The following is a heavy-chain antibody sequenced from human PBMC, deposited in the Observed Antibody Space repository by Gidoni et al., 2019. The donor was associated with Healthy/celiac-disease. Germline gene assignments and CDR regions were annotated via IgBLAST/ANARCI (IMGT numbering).Heavy chain of an antibody. CDR2: IYTSGST. V-gene: IGHV4-61*02. CDR3: AAGSSSPTEDY. J-gene: IGHJ4*02. CDR1: GGSISSGSYY. Sequence: QVQLQESGPGLVKPSQTLSLTCTVSGGSISSGSYYWSWIRQPAGKGLEWIGRIYTSGSTNYTPSLKSRVTISVDTSKNQFSLKLSSVTAADTAVYYCAAGSSSPTEDYWGQGTLVTVSS. D-gene: IGHD6-6*01.